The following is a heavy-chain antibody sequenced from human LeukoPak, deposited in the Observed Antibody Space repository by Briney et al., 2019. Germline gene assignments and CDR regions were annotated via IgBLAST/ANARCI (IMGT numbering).Heavy chain of an antibody. CDR3: AKVGGKITMVQGGNRVFDI. V-gene: IGHV3-23*01. CDR2: ISGSGGST. CDR1: GFTFSSYA. Sequence: GGSLRLSCAASGFTFSSYAMSWVRQAPGKGLEWVSAISGSGGSTYYTDSVKGRFTLSRDNSKNTLYLQMNSLRAEDAAVYYCAKVGGKITMVQGGNRVFDIWGQGTMVTVSS. J-gene: IGHJ3*02. D-gene: IGHD3-10*01.